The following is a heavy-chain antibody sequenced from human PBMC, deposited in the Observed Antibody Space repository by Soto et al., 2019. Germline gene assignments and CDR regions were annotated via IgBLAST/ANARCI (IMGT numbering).Heavy chain of an antibody. J-gene: IGHJ5*02. Sequence: QMQLQASGPGLVKPSETLSLTCNVSGASVSHGYWSWIRQPPGKGLEWIGFMYFGGSFNYNPSLTSLATISVETSKNQFSMKLMSVTASDTAVYYCARSYYDSTGFAVDPWGQGTLVTVSS. CDR1: GASVSHGY. V-gene: IGHV4-59*02. CDR3: ARSYYDSTGFAVDP. CDR2: MYFGGSF. D-gene: IGHD3-22*01.